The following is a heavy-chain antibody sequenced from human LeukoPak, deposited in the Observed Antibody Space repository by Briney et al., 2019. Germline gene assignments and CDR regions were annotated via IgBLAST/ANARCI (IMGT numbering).Heavy chain of an antibody. V-gene: IGHV1-46*01. CDR3: ARDLIRWSGLDY. Sequence: ASVKVSCKASGYTFTNYYMHWVRQAPGQGLEWMGIINPSGGSTTYAQKFQGRVTMTRDTSTITVYMELSSLRSEDTAVYYCARDLIRWSGLDYWGQGTLVTVSS. CDR1: GYTFTNYY. CDR2: INPSGGST. J-gene: IGHJ4*02. D-gene: IGHD4-23*01.